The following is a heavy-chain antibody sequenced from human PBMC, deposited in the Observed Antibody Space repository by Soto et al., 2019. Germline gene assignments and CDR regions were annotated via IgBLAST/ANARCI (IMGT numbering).Heavy chain of an antibody. V-gene: IGHV4-39*01. CDR2: IYYSGST. CDR3: ARAGATNPYYYGMDV. D-gene: IGHD1-26*01. CDR1: GGSISSSSYY. J-gene: IGHJ6*02. Sequence: PSETLSLTCTVSGGSISSSSYYWGWIRQPPGKGLEWIGSIYYSGSTYYNPSLKSRVTISVDTSKNQFSLKLSSVTAADTAVYYCARAGATNPYYYGMDVWGQGTTVTVSS.